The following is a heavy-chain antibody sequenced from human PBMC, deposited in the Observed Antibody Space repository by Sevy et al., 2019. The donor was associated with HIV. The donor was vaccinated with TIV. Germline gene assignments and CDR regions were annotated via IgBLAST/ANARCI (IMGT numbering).Heavy chain of an antibody. CDR1: GFTFSSYW. Sequence: GGSMRLSCAASGFTFSSYWMSWVRQAPGKGLEWVANIKQDGSEKYYVDSVKGRFTISRDNAKNSLYLQMNSLRAEDTAVYYCARDLGDPYFDYWGQGTLVTVSS. D-gene: IGHD7-27*01. CDR3: ARDLGDPYFDY. CDR2: IKQDGSEK. V-gene: IGHV3-7*03. J-gene: IGHJ4*02.